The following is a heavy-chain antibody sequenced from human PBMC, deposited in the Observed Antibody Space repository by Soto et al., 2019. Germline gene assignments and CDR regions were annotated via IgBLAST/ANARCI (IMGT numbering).Heavy chain of an antibody. D-gene: IGHD4-17*01. CDR3: ARGVYGEQFDY. V-gene: IGHV4-39*01. J-gene: IGHJ4*02. Sequence: LSLTCTVSGGSISSSSYYWGWIRQPPGKGLEWIGSIYYSGSTYYNPSLKSRVTISVDTSKNQFSLKLSSVTAADTAVYYCARGVYGEQFDYWGQGTLVTVSS. CDR2: IYYSGST. CDR1: GGSISSSSYY.